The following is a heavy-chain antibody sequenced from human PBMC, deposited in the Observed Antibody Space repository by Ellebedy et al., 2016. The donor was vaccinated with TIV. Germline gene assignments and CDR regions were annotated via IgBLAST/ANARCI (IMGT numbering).Heavy chain of an antibody. D-gene: IGHD2/OR15-2a*01. Sequence: PGGSLRLSCAASGFTLNKAWMTGVRQAPGKGLEWVGRIKSKTEGGTTDYAAPVKGRFSISRDDSKKTLYLQMNSLKSEDTAIYYCATDTRTVVIVPLVEAFDVWGQGSMVTVSS. CDR2: IKSKTEGGTT. V-gene: IGHV3-15*01. CDR3: ATDTRTVVIVPLVEAFDV. J-gene: IGHJ3*01. CDR1: GFTLNKAW.